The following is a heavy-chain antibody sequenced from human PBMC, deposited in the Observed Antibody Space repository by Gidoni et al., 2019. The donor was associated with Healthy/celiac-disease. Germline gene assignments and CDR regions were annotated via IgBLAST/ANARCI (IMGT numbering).Heavy chain of an antibody. CDR3: ARGRSGYYFDAFDI. J-gene: IGHJ3*02. CDR2: ISAYNGNT. D-gene: IGHD3-22*01. Sequence: WISAYNGNTNYAQKLQGRVTMTTDTSTSTAYMELRSLRSDDTAVYYCARGRSGYYFDAFDIWGQGTMVTVSS. V-gene: IGHV1-18*01.